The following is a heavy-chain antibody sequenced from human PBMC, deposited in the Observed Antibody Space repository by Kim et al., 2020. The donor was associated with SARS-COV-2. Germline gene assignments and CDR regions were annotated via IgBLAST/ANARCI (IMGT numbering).Heavy chain of an antibody. Sequence: SETLSLTCTVSGGSISSSSYYWGWIRQPPGKGLEWIGSIYYSGSTYYNPSLKSRVTISVDTSKNQFSLKLSSVTAADTAVYYCARHEPEKYYDILTGYSRFDYWGQGTLVTVSS. J-gene: IGHJ4*02. CDR2: IYYSGST. CDR3: ARHEPEKYYDILTGYSRFDY. V-gene: IGHV4-39*01. D-gene: IGHD3-9*01. CDR1: GGSISSSSYY.